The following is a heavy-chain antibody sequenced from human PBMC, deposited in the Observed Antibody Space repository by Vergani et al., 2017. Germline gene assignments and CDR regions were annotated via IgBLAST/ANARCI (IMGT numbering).Heavy chain of an antibody. D-gene: IGHD6-19*01. Sequence: EVQLVESGGGLVQPGGSLRLSCAASGFTFSSYEMNWVRQAPGKGLEWVSYISSIGSTIYYADSVKGRFTISRDNAKNSLYLQMNSRRAEDTVVYYCAREAGEDSSGWYVYWGQGTLVTVSS. CDR3: AREAGEDSSGWYVY. V-gene: IGHV3-48*03. CDR2: ISSIGSTI. CDR1: GFTFSSYE. J-gene: IGHJ4*02.